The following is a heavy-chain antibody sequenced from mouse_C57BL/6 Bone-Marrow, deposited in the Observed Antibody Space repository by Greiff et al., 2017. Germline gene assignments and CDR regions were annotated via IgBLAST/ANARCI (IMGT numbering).Heavy chain of an antibody. Sequence: VQLQQSVAELVRPGASVKLSCTVSGFNIKNTYMYWVKQRPEQGLERIGRIVPANGNTKYAPKLQGKATITADTSSNTAYLQLSCLTSEDTAIYYCARMGSNYPYWGQGTLVTVSA. V-gene: IGHV14-3*01. CDR2: IVPANGNT. CDR1: GFNIKNTY. D-gene: IGHD2-5*01. J-gene: IGHJ3*01. CDR3: ARMGSNYPY.